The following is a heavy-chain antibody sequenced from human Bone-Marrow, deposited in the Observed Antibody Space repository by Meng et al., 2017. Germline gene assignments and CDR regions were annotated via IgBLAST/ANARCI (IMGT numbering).Heavy chain of an antibody. CDR2: INHSGST. V-gene: IGHV4-34*01. CDR1: GGSFSGYY. J-gene: IGHJ4*02. D-gene: IGHD1-26*01. CDR3: ARGYGIVGANLGLYYFDY. Sequence: VQLPQWGEGLLKPSETLSLTCAVYGGSFSGYYWSWIRQPPGKGLEWIGEINHSGSTNYNPSLKSRVTISVDTSKNQFSLKLSSVTAADTAVYYCARGYGIVGANLGLYYFDYWGQGTLVTVSS.